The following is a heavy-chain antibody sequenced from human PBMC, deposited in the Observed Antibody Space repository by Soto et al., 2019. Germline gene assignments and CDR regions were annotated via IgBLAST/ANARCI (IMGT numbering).Heavy chain of an antibody. Sequence: QVQLVQSGAEVKKPGSSVKVSCEASGGTFSSYPINWVRQAPGQGLEWMGGIIPFFGTSNYAQKFQGRVTITADDSTRKAYMELRSLRSEDTAVYYCARVGHITNYGMAVWGQGTTVTVSS. CDR1: GGTFSSYP. J-gene: IGHJ6*02. D-gene: IGHD1-26*01. V-gene: IGHV1-69*01. CDR2: IIPFFGTS. CDR3: ARVGHITNYGMAV.